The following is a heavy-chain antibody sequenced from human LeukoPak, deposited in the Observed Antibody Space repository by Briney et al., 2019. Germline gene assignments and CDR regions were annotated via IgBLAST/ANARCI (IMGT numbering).Heavy chain of an antibody. V-gene: IGHV4-39*01. J-gene: IGHJ6*03. CDR1: GGSISSSTYF. CDR2: IYHSGTT. Sequence: SETLSLTCSVSGGSISSSTYFWGWIRQPPGRGGEWLGTIYHSGTTYYNPSLQTRVTTSADTPKNQSSLNLSSLTATDTAVYFCARHYTLVTAPGAYYMDVWGKGTTVTVSS. CDR3: ARHYTLVTAPGAYYMDV. D-gene: IGHD6-13*01.